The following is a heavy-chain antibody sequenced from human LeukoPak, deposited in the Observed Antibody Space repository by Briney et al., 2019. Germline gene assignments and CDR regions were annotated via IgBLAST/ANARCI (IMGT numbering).Heavy chain of an antibody. CDR3: AKDSGRTRSSPYCTFDY. CDR2: ISYDGSNK. D-gene: IGHD1-26*01. CDR1: GFTFSSYA. V-gene: IGHV3-30-3*01. J-gene: IGHJ4*02. Sequence: PGGSLRLSCAASGFTFSSYAMHWVRQAPGKGLEWVAVISYDGSNKYYADSVKGRFTISRDNSKNTLYLQMNSLRAEDTAVYYCAKDSGRTRSSPYCTFDYWGQGTLVTVSS.